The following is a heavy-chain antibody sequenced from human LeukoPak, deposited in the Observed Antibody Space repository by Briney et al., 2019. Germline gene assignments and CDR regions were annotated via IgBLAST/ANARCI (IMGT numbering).Heavy chain of an antibody. Sequence: ASVKVSCKASGYTFTGYYMHWVRQAPGQGLEWMGWINPNSGGTNYAQKFQGRVTMTRDTSTSTVYMELSSLRSEDTAVYYCARDGLNCSSTSCYVGRPNWFDPWGQGTLVTVSS. D-gene: IGHD2-2*01. CDR3: ARDGLNCSSTSCYVGRPNWFDP. CDR2: INPNSGGT. CDR1: GYTFTGYY. J-gene: IGHJ5*02. V-gene: IGHV1-2*02.